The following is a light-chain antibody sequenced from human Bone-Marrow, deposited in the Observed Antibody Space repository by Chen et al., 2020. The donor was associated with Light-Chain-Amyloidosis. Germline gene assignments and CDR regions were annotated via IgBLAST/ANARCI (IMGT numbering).Light chain of an antibody. Sequence: HSALTQPASVSGSPGQSIIISCTETNNDVGNYNFVYWYQQQPGKAPRLVIYEDDKRPSEVPSRCSASKSGNTASLTISGLQPEDEADYYCSSYGTTYVFGSGTTVTVL. CDR2: EDD. CDR1: NNDVGNYNF. J-gene: IGLJ1*01. V-gene: IGLV2-14*02. CDR3: SSYGTTYV.